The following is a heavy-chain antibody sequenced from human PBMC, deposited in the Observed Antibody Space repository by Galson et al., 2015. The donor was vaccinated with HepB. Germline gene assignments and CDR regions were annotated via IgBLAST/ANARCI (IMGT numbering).Heavy chain of an antibody. Sequence: SVKVSCKASGGTFSSYAISWVRQAPGQGLEWMGGIIPILGIANYAQKFQGRVTITADKSTSTAYMELSSLRSEDTAVYYCARGYCSGGSCYPYYYYYYMDVWGKGTTVTVSS. V-gene: IGHV1-69*10. CDR3: ARGYCSGGSCYPYYYYYYMDV. CDR2: IIPILGIA. J-gene: IGHJ6*03. CDR1: GGTFSSYA. D-gene: IGHD2-15*01.